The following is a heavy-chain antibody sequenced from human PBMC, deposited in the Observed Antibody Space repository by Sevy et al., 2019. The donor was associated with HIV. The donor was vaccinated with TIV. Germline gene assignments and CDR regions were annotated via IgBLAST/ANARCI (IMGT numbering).Heavy chain of an antibody. J-gene: IGHJ4*02. CDR3: ASSVIPTAIFDY. D-gene: IGHD2-2*01. CDR2: INPGNGNT. Sequence: ASVKVSCKASGYTFTSYAIHWVRQAPGQRLEWMGWINPGNGNTKYSQKFQGRVTITRDTSASTTYMELSSLRSEDTAVYYYASSVIPTAIFDYWGRGTLVTVSS. V-gene: IGHV1-3*01. CDR1: GYTFTSYA.